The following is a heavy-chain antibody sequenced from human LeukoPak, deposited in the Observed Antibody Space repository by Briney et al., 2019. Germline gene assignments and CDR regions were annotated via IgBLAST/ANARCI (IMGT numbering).Heavy chain of an antibody. CDR3: ARGLAPNKDGDYGTGDV. Sequence: ASVKVSCKASGYTFTAYYIHWVRQAPGQGLEWMGWMNPNSGNTGYAQKFQGRVTITRNTSISTAYMELSSLRSEDTAVYYCARGLAPNKDGDYGTGDVWGKGTTVTVSS. CDR2: MNPNSGNT. J-gene: IGHJ6*04. V-gene: IGHV1-8*03. CDR1: GYTFTAYY. D-gene: IGHD4-17*01.